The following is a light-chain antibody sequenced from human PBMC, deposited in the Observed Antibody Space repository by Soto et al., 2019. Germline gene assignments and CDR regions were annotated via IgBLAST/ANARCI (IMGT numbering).Light chain of an antibody. V-gene: IGKV1-5*03. CDR3: QQYNSYPGT. CDR1: KSISSW. Sequence: DIQMTQSPSTLSASVGDRVTITCRASKSISSWLACYQQKPGKAPKLLIYNASSLESGVPSRFSGSGSATEFTLTISNLQPDDFATYYCQQYNSYPGTFCQGTKVESK. J-gene: IGKJ1*01. CDR2: NAS.